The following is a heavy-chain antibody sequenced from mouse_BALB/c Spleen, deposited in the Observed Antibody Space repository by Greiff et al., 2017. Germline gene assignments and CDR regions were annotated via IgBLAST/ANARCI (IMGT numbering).Heavy chain of an antibody. CDR1: GFTFSSYA. D-gene: IGHD2-13*01. Sequence: EVKLVESGGGLVKPGGSLKLSCAASGFTFSSYAMSWVRQTPEKRLEWVASISSGGSTYYQDSVMGGFTIFRDNARNILYLQMSSLRSEDTAVYFCARESLYGDGAWYFDVWGAGTTVTVSS. V-gene: IGHV5-6-5*01. CDR2: ISSGGST. J-gene: IGHJ1*01. CDR3: ARESLYGDGAWYFDV.